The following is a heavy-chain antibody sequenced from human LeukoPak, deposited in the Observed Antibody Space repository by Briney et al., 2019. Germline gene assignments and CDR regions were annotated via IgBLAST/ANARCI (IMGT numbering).Heavy chain of an antibody. Sequence: EGSLRLSCVASGFTFSSYSMYWVRQAPGKGLEYVSGISSNGDYTYYSNSVKGRFTISRDNFKNTLYLQMGSLRSEDMAVYYCARLNTTCFDPWGQGTLVTVSS. CDR1: GFTFSSYS. CDR2: ISSNGDYT. J-gene: IGHJ5*02. CDR3: ARLNTTCFDP. V-gene: IGHV3-64*01. D-gene: IGHD1-1*01.